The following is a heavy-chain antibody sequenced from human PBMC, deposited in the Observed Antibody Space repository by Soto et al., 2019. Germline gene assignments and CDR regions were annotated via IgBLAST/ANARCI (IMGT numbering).Heavy chain of an antibody. Sequence: PGEALKISCKGSGYSFTSYWISWVRQMPGKGLEWMGRIDPSDSYTNYSPSFQGHVTISADKSITTAYLQWSSLKASDTAMYYCARLADYYDNTASPEIYSWGQGTLVTVSS. J-gene: IGHJ4*02. D-gene: IGHD3-22*01. V-gene: IGHV5-10-1*01. CDR2: IDPSDSYT. CDR1: GYSFTSYW. CDR3: ARLADYYDNTASPEIYS.